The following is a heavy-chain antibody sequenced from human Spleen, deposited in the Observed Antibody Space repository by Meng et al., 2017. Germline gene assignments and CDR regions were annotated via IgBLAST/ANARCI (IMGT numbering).Heavy chain of an antibody. D-gene: IGHD5-18*01. CDR2: MFYTGTI. V-gene: IGHV4-59*01. CDR3: ARGGGGYSYGPDAFDI. J-gene: IGHJ3*02. Sequence: GSLRLSCSVSGGPISGYYWSWIRQPPGKGLEWIGYMFYTGTIHYNPSLKGRVTISVDTSKNQLSLKLSPVTAADTAVYYCARGGGGYSYGPDAFDIWGQGTMVTVSS. CDR1: GGPISGYY.